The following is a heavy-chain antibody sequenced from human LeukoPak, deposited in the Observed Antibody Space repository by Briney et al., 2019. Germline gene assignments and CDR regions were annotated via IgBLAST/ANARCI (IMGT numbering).Heavy chain of an antibody. CDR3: ARAILRYFDWLSDFDY. Sequence: ASVKVSCTASGYTFTGYYMHWVRQAPGQGLEWMGWINPNSGGTNYAKTFQGRVTMTRDTSISTAYTERSRLRSDDTAVYYFARAILRYFDWLSDFDYWGQGTLVTVSS. CDR1: GYTFTGYY. J-gene: IGHJ4*02. V-gene: IGHV1-2*02. D-gene: IGHD3-9*01. CDR2: INPNSGGT.